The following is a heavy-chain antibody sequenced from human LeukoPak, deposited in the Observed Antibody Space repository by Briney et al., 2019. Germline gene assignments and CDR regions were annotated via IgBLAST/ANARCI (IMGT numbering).Heavy chain of an antibody. J-gene: IGHJ6*03. V-gene: IGHV1-69*05. D-gene: IGHD3-9*01. CDR3: ARVNRGPYFDRLGPGYYYYMDV. Sequence: GASVKVSCKASGGTFSSYAISWVRQAPGQGLEWMGGIIPIFGTANYAQKFQGRVTITTDESTSTAYMELSSLRSEDTAVYYCARVNRGPYFDRLGPGYYYYMDVWGKGTTVTVSS. CDR2: IIPIFGTA. CDR1: GGTFSSYA.